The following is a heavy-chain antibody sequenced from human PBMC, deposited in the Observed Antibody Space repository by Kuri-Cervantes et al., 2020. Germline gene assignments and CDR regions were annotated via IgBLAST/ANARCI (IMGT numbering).Heavy chain of an antibody. CDR3: ARALGMATILNAFDI. Sequence: GESLKISCAASGFTFSSYSMNWVRQAPGKGLEWASSISSSSSYIYYADSVKGRFTISRDNAKNSLYLQMNSLRAEDTAVYYCARALGMATILNAFDIWGQGTMVTVSS. CDR1: GFTFSSYS. D-gene: IGHD5-12*01. V-gene: IGHV3-21*01. CDR2: ISSSSSYI. J-gene: IGHJ3*02.